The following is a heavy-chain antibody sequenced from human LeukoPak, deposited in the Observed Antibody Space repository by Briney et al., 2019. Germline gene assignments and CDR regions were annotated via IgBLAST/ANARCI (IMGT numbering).Heavy chain of an antibody. V-gene: IGHV4-39*07. D-gene: IGHD3-10*01. CDR1: GDSISSSNSY. J-gene: IGHJ5*02. CDR3: ARVMLKVSLDMVRGVSSWFDP. CDR2: LYYSGSS. Sequence: PSETLSLTCTVSGDSISSSNSYRGWIRQPPGKGLEWIGSLYYSGSSYYNPSLKSRVTISVDKSKNQFSLKLSSVTAADTAVYYCARVMLKVSLDMVRGVSSWFDPWGQGTLVTVSS.